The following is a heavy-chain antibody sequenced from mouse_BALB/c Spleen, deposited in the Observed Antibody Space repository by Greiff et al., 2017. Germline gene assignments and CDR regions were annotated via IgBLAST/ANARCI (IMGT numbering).Heavy chain of an antibody. CDR1: GYTFTSYW. CDR3: ARGNYYGSSYVPFDY. Sequence: QVQLQQPGAELVKPGAPVKLSCKASGYTFTSYWMNWVKQRPGRGLEWIGRIDPSDSETHYNQKFKDKATLTVDKSSSTAYIQLSSLTSEDSAVYYCARGNYYGSSYVPFDYWGQGTTLTVSS. J-gene: IGHJ2*01. V-gene: IGHV1-69*02. D-gene: IGHD1-1*01. CDR2: IDPSDSET.